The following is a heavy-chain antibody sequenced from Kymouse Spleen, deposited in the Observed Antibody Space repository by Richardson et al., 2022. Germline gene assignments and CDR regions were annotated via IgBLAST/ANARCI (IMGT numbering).Heavy chain of an antibody. D-gene: IGHD6-13*01. Sequence: QVQLVESGGGVVQPGRSLRLSCAASGFTFSSYGMHWVRQAPGKGLEWVAVIWYDGSNKYYADSVKGRFTISRDNSKNTLYLQMNSLRAEDTAVYYCARGRIAAAALFDYWGQGTLVTVSS. CDR3: ARGRIAAAALFDY. CDR1: GFTFSSYG. CDR2: IWYDGSNK. V-gene: IGHV3-33*01. J-gene: IGHJ4*02.